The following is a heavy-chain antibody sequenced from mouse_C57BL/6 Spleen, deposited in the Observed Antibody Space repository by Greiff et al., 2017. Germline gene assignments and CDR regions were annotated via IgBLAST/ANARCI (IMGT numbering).Heavy chain of an antibody. CDR1: GYAFSSSW. J-gene: IGHJ2*01. CDR3: ATEYDYGSS. V-gene: IGHV1-82*01. D-gene: IGHD1-1*01. Sequence: QVQLQQSGPELVKPGASVKISCKASGYAFSSSWMNWVKQRPGKGLEWIGRIYPGDGDTNYNGKFKGKATLTADKSSSTAYMQLRSLTSEDAAVYCCATEYDYGSSWGEGTTLTVGS. CDR2: IYPGDGDT.